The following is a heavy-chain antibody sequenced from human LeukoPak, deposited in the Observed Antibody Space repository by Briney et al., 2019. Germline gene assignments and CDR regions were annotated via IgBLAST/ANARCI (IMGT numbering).Heavy chain of an antibody. V-gene: IGHV1-2*02. CDR2: INPNSGGT. Sequence: ASVKVSCKASGYTFTGYYMHWVQQAPGQGLEWMGWINPNSGGTNYAQKFQGRVTMTRDTSISTAYMELSRLRSDDTAVYYCARDWRPRRLERRARFDPWGQGTLVTVSS. CDR1: GYTFTGYY. D-gene: IGHD1-1*01. CDR3: ARDWRPRRLERRARFDP. J-gene: IGHJ5*02.